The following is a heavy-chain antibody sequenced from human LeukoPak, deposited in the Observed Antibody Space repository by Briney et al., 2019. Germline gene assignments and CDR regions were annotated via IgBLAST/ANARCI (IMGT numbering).Heavy chain of an antibody. CDR3: ARQTGSGLFTLP. J-gene: IGHJ4*02. CDR2: IYYTGNT. Sequence: SETLSLTCTVSGISISSSNSYWGWIRRPPGKGLEWIGSIYYTGNTYYNASLKSRVTISIDTSKNQISLRLTSVTAADTAMYYCARQTGSGLFTLPGGQGTLVTVSS. CDR1: GISISSSNSY. V-gene: IGHV4-39*01. D-gene: IGHD3/OR15-3a*01.